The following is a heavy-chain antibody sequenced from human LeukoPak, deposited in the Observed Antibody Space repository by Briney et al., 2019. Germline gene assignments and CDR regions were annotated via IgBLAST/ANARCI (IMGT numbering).Heavy chain of an antibody. Sequence: SVKVSCKASGGTFSSYAISWLRQAPGQRLEWMGGIIPIFDTANYAQKFQGRVTITADESTSTAYMELSSLRSEDTAVYYCARDRGLGRGYMDVWGKGTTVTISS. CDR3: ARDRGLGRGYMDV. D-gene: IGHD3-10*01. CDR2: IIPIFDTA. CDR1: GGTFSSYA. J-gene: IGHJ6*03. V-gene: IGHV1-69*13.